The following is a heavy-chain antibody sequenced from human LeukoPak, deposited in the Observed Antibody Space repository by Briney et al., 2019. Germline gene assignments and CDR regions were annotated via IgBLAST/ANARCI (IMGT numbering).Heavy chain of an antibody. D-gene: IGHD6-13*01. CDR1: GGSISSYH. CDR2: IYSSGST. V-gene: IGHV4-59*08. CDR3: ARGRIAAAGIGASTWFDP. J-gene: IGHJ5*02. Sequence: SETLSLTCTVSGGSISSYHWSWIRQPPGKGLESIGYIYSSGSTHYNPSLKSRVTISVDTSKNQFSLKLSSVTAADTAVYYCARGRIAAAGIGASTWFDPWGQGTLVTVSS.